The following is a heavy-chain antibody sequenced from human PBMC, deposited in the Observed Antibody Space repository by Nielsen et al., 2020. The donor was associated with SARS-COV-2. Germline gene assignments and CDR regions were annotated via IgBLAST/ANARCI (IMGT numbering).Heavy chain of an antibody. CDR2: IYTDGST. V-gene: IGHV3-66*01. Sequence: GGSLRLSCGASGFTFISSFMSWVRQAAGKFLDFFSFIYTDGSTSHADSVKGRFTISRDNSKNTLYLQMNSLRAEDTAVYYCARDNWGRMDVWGQGTTVTVSS. CDR1: GFTFISSF. D-gene: IGHD7-27*01. CDR3: ARDNWGRMDV. J-gene: IGHJ6*02.